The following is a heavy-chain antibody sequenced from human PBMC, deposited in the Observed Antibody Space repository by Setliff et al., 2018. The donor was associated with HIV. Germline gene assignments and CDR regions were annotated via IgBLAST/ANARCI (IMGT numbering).Heavy chain of an antibody. CDR2: IYYSGSP. CDR3: VRDPGYSSGWSGTTFDY. V-gene: IGHV4-59*12. Sequence: SETLSLTCTVSNGSISNYYWSWIRQPPGKGLQWIGYIYYSGSPNYNPSLKSRVTISVDRSKNQVSLKLRSVFAGDTAVYFCVRDPGYSSGWSGTTFDYWGQGTLVTVSS. J-gene: IGHJ4*02. CDR1: NGSISNYY. D-gene: IGHD6-19*01.